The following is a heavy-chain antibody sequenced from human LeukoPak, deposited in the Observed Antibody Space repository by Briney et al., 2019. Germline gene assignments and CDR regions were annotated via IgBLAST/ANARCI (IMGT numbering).Heavy chain of an antibody. J-gene: IGHJ4*02. D-gene: IGHD6-13*01. CDR1: GGSISSSSYY. V-gene: IGHV4-39*01. CDR3: ARHSIAAAGTDIDY. Sequence: SETLSLTCTVSGGSISSSSYYWGWIRQPPGKGLEWIGRIYYSGSTYYNPSLKSRVTISVDTSKNQFSLKLSSVTAADTAVYYCARHSIAAAGTDIDYWGQGTLVTVSS. CDR2: IYYSGST.